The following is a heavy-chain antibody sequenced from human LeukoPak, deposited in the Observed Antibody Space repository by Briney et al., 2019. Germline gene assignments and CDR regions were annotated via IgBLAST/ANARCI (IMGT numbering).Heavy chain of an antibody. V-gene: IGHV3-23*01. J-gene: IGHJ4*02. CDR2: IFGSGGSA. D-gene: IGHD2-15*01. Sequence: GSLRLSCAASGFTFGSYAKYWVRQAPGKGLEWVSGIFGSGGSAHYADSVKGRFTISRDNSKNTVYLQMDSLRAEDTATYYCAKTTTGYSSGRYPAWPIDYWGQGTLVTVSS. CDR1: GFTFGSYA. CDR3: AKTTTGYSSGRYPAWPIDY.